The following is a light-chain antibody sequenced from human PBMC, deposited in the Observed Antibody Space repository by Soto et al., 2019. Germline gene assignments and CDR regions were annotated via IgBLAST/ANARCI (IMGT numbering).Light chain of an antibody. CDR2: DDD. V-gene: IGLV3-21*02. CDR1: NIWSKS. CDR3: QVWDSDTDHVV. J-gene: IGLJ2*01. Sequence: SYELTQPPSVSVAPGQTASFTCGGHNIWSKSVHWYQQKPGQAPILVIYDDDDRPSRIPGRFSGSNSGSAATLTISRVEAGDEADYYCQVWDSDTDHVVFGGGTQLTVL.